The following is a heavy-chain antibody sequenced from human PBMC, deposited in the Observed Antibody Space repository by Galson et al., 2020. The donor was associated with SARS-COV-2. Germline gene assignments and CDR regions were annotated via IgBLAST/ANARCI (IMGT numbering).Heavy chain of an antibody. CDR1: GFTFDDYA. Sequence: GGSLRLSCAASGFTFDDYAIHWVRQAPGKGLEWVSGLSWNCGSIGYSDSVKGRFTISRDNAKNSLYLQMNSLRAEDTALYYCAKDLKSLLTIGAGMDVWGQGTTVTVSS. CDR2: LSWNCGSI. CDR3: AKDLKSLLTIGAGMDV. V-gene: IGHV3-9*01. J-gene: IGHJ6*02. D-gene: IGHD3-9*01.